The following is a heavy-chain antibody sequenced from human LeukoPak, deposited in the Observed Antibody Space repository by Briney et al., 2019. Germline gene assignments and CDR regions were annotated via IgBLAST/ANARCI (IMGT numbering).Heavy chain of an antibody. CDR1: GFTFSSYS. Sequence: GGSLRLSCAASGFTFSSYSMNWVRQAPGKGLEWVGRIKSKTDGGTTDYAAPVKGRFAISRDDSKTTLSLQMNSLKTEDTALYYCTTDALGGTYYSHYFDYWGQGALVTVSS. D-gene: IGHD1-26*01. CDR3: TTDALGGTYYSHYFDY. J-gene: IGHJ4*02. V-gene: IGHV3-15*01. CDR2: IKSKTDGGTT.